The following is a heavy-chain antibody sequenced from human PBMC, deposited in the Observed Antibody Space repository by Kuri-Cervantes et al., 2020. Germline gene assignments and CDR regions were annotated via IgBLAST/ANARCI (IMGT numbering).Heavy chain of an antibody. D-gene: IGHD3-10*01. CDR1: GGTFSSYA. J-gene: IGHJ6*03. V-gene: IGHV1-3*01. Sequence: ASVKVSCKASGGTFSSYAISWVRQAPGQRLEWMGWINAGNGNTKYSQKFQGRVTITRDTSASTAYMELSSLRSEDTAVYYCARNKVLGGMGYYYYYMDVWGKGTTVTVSS. CDR2: INAGNGNT. CDR3: ARNKVLGGMGYYYYYMDV.